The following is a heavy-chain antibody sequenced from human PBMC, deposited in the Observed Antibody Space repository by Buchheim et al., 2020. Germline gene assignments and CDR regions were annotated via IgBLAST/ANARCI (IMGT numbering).Heavy chain of an antibody. J-gene: IGHJ3*02. V-gene: IGHV4-34*01. CDR2: INHSGST. D-gene: IGHD6-19*01. CDR1: GGSFSGYY. Sequence: QVQLQQWGAGLLKPSETLSLTCAVYGGSFSGYYWSWIRQPPGKGLEWIGEINHSGSTNYNPSLKSRVTISVDKSKNQFSLKLSSVTAADTAVYYCAREAVAGDNAFDIWGQGT. CDR3: AREAVAGDNAFDI.